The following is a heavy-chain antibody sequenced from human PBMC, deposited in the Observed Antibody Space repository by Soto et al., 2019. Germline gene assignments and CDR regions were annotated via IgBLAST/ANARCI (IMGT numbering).Heavy chain of an antibody. Sequence: DVQLVESGGGLIQPGGSLRLSCEASGLTVTGKKYVAWVRQAPGKGLEWVSSVYDTDGIYYADSVKGRFTSSRDNSKTIVYLEMNSLTPDDTAVYYCATWRLREHAYDIWGLGTTVTVSS. CDR1: GLTVTGKKY. D-gene: IGHD4-17*01. CDR2: VYDTDGI. V-gene: IGHV3-53*01. CDR3: ATWRLREHAYDI. J-gene: IGHJ3*02.